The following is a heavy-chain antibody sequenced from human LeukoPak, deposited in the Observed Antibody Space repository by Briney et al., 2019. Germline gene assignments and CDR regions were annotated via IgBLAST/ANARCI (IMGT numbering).Heavy chain of an antibody. CDR1: GDSITSHY. CDR3: ARLDISFRQPDY. D-gene: IGHD5-12*01. CDR2: ISDSGST. Sequence: PSETLSLTCTVSGDSITSHYWSWLRQPPGKGLEWIGYISDSGSTYYMTSLKSRVTVSADTSKKQFSLKLRSVTAADTAVYYCARLDISFRQPDYWGQGTLVTVSS. V-gene: IGHV4-59*08. J-gene: IGHJ4*02.